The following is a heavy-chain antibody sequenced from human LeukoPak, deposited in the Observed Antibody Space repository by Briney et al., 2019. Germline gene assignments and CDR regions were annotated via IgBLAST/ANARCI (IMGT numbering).Heavy chain of an antibody. V-gene: IGHV1-2*02. J-gene: IGHJ6*02. CDR2: INSYSGGT. D-gene: IGHD2-15*01. Sequence: GASVTVSCKASGYTFPGYYMHWVRQAPGQGLEWMGWINSYSGGTNYAQKFQGRVNMTRDTFSSTAYMVLSRLRSDDTAVYCCARDPLAAISYYGMDVWGQGTTVTVSS. CDR1: GYTFPGYY. CDR3: ARDPLAAISYYGMDV.